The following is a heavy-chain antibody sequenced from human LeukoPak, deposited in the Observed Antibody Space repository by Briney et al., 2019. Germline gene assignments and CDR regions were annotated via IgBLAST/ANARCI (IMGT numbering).Heavy chain of an antibody. CDR3: RVIIKRGIGYFDY. CDR2: IKSKTDGGTT. D-gene: IGHD3-9*01. CDR1: GFTFSNAW. J-gene: IGHJ4*02. V-gene: IGHV3-15*01. Sequence: SGGSLRLSCAASGFTFSNAWMSWVRQAPGKGLEWVGRIKSKTDGGTTDYAAPVKGRFTISRDDSKNTLYLQMNSLKTEDTAVYHCRVIIKRGIGYFDYWGQGTLVTVSS.